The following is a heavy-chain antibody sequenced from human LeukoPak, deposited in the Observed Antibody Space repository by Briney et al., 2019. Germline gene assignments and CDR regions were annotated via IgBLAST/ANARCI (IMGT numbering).Heavy chain of an antibody. Sequence: SVKVSCKASGDTFSSYAISWVRQAPGPGLEWMGRIIPILGIANYAQKFQGRVTITADKSTSTAYMELSSLRSEDTAVYYCARRSHGPKYEYYYGMDVWGQGTTVTVSS. CDR2: IIPILGIA. D-gene: IGHD3-3*01. CDR3: ARRSHGPKYEYYYGMDV. V-gene: IGHV1-69*04. CDR1: GDTFSSYA. J-gene: IGHJ6*02.